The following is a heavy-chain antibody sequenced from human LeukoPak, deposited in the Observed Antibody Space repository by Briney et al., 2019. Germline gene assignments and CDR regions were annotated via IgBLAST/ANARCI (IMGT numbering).Heavy chain of an antibody. V-gene: IGHV3-30*18. CDR2: ISYDGSNK. D-gene: IGHD6-6*01. J-gene: IGHJ5*02. CDR1: GFTFSSYG. CDR3: AKEGIDSGSNWFDP. Sequence: GRSLRLSCAASGFTFSSYGMHWVRQAPGKGLEWVAVISYDGSNKYYADSVEGRFTISRDNSKNTLYLQMNSLRAEDTAVYYCAKEGIDSGSNWFDPWGQGTLVTVSS.